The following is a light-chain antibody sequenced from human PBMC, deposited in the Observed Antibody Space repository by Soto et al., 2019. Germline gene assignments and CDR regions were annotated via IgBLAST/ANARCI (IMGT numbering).Light chain of an antibody. V-gene: IGLV2-14*03. CDR3: CSLTTSHTYV. Sequence: SVLTHPAPVSGSPGQSITISCTGTSSDIGHYDYVSWYQQHPGKAPKLMIYHVTYRPSGVSNRYSGSKSGNSASLTISGLQADDEADYYCCSLTTSHTYVFGSGTKVTVL. CDR1: SSDIGHYDY. J-gene: IGLJ1*01. CDR2: HVT.